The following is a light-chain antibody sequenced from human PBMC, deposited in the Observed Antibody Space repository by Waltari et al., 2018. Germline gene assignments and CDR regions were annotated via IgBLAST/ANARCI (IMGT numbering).Light chain of an antibody. Sequence: SFVLTQPPSVSVAPGQTATITCGGTSVGTRTVHGYQQKPGQAPVLVIYYDSERPSGIPERISGSTFGNTPTLTIDGVEAGDEADYYCQVWDTDGDHPVFGGGTKLTVL. J-gene: IGLJ3*02. CDR2: YDS. CDR1: SVGTRT. V-gene: IGLV3-21*01. CDR3: QVWDTDGDHPV.